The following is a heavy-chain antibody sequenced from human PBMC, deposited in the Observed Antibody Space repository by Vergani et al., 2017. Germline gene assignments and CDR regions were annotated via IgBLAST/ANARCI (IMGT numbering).Heavy chain of an antibody. J-gene: IGHJ5*01. CDR1: GFSFNSYW. CDR3: ARARCIETCYMSNWLDS. D-gene: IGHD3-9*01. CDR2: IKGDGSIT. V-gene: IGHV3-74*03. Sequence: EVHLLESGGGQVEAGGSLRLSCSASGFSFNSYWMHWVRQVPGKGLLWVSRIKGDGSITAYADSVKGRFTISRDNAQNTLYLQMNSLRVEDTGVYYCARARCIETCYMSNWLDSWGQGTLVTVSS.